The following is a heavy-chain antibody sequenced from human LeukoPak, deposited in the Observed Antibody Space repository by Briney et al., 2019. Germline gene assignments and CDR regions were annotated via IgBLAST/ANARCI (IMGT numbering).Heavy chain of an antibody. Sequence: GGSLRLSCAASGFTFSSYAMSWVRQAPGKGLEWVSSITSSGNSTYYADSVKGRFTISRDNPGNVVYLQMDSLRAEDTAVYYCTRVAQSGPTGWFDPWGQGTLVTVSS. V-gene: IGHV3-23*01. D-gene: IGHD1-1*01. CDR1: GFTFSSYA. CDR2: ITSSGNST. J-gene: IGHJ5*02. CDR3: TRVAQSGPTGWFDP.